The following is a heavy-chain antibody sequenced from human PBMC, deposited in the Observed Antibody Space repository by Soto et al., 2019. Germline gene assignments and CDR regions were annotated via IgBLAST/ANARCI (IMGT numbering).Heavy chain of an antibody. CDR2: IIPLFGTP. CDR3: ARGWETVGTTTPFAY. Sequence: SVKVSCKASGGTFGNYAINWVRQAPGQGLEWMGGIIPLFGTPNYAQKFQGRVTFTAHKSTSTAYMELRSLRSDDTAVYYCARGWETVGTTTPFAYWGQGTLVTVSS. CDR1: GGTFGNYA. J-gene: IGHJ4*02. D-gene: IGHD1-26*01. V-gene: IGHV1-69*06.